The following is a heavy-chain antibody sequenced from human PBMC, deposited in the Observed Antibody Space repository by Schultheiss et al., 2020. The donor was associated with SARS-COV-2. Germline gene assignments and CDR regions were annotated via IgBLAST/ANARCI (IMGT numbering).Heavy chain of an antibody. CDR3: ARHNAPMVTSYYYYGMDV. Sequence: SETLSLTCAVYGGSFSGYYWSWIRQPPGKGLEWIGEINHSGSTNYNPSLKSRVTISVDTSKNQFSLKLSSVTAADTAVYYCARHNAPMVTSYYYYGMDVWGQGTTVTVSS. V-gene: IGHV4-34*01. CDR1: GGSFSGYY. D-gene: IGHD5-18*01. J-gene: IGHJ6*02. CDR2: INHSGST.